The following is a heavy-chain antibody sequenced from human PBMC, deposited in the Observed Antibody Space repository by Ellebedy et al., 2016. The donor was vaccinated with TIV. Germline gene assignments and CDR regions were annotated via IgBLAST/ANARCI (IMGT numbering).Heavy chain of an antibody. CDR2: ISSNSNDV. Sequence: GGSLRLXXAASGFNFSDLGMNWVRRAPGKGLEWLAYISSNSNDVYYEDSLQGRFTISRDNAKMSLRLQMSSLRVEDTAVYHCASGLATIWGDVFDIWGPGTTLTVSS. CDR1: GFNFSDLG. D-gene: IGHD5-12*01. V-gene: IGHV3-21*05. CDR3: ASGLATIWGDVFDI. J-gene: IGHJ3*02.